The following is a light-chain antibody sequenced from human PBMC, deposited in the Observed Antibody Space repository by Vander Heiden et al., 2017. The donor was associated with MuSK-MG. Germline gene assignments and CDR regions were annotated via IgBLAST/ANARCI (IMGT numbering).Light chain of an antibody. CDR1: PSVTSY. CDR2: TTS. Sequence: DIQMTQSPSSLSASVGDRVTITCRTSPSVTSYLHWYQHKPGKAPNVLIYTTSHVQSGVPSRFSGCGSATNFTLSIGSLQPDDFANYYCHQSYRTPHTFGQGTKVEIK. J-gene: IGKJ1*01. CDR3: HQSYRTPHT. V-gene: IGKV1-39*01.